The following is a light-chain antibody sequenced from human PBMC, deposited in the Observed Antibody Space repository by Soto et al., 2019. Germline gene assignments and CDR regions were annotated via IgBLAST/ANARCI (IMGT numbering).Light chain of an antibody. V-gene: IGKV3-20*01. CDR1: QSVSSSY. CDR3: QQYGSSIT. CDR2: GAS. Sequence: EIVLTQSPGTLSLSPGERATLSCRASQSVSSSYLAWYQQKPGQAPRLLIYGASSRATGIPDRFSGSGSGTDFTLTISRLESEDFTGYYCQQYGSSITFGQGTRLEMK. J-gene: IGKJ5*01.